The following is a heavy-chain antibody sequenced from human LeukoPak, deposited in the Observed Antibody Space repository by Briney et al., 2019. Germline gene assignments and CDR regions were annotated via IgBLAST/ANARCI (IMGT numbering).Heavy chain of an antibody. V-gene: IGHV5-51*01. CDR1: GYSFTTYW. Sequence: GESLKISCQASGYSFTTYWIGWVRQMPGKGLEWMGIIYPGDSDTRYSPSFQGQVTISADKSISTAYLQWSSLKASDTAMYYCASPGGHGDSRLGYWGQGTLVTVSS. CDR3: ASPGGHGDSRLGY. D-gene: IGHD4-17*01. CDR2: IYPGDSDT. J-gene: IGHJ4*02.